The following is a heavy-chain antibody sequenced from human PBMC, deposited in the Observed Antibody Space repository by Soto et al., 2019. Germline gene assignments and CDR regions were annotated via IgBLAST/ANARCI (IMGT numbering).Heavy chain of an antibody. CDR3: AKNRQAWFYPNAFDI. CDR1: GFTFTNYA. V-gene: IGHV3-23*01. Sequence: GGSLRLSCAASGFTFTNYAMNWVRQAPGKGLEWVAVISGSGGSIYYADSVEGRFTISRDSSKTTLNLQMNSLRADDTAVYYCAKNRQAWFYPNAFDIWGQGTMVTVSS. J-gene: IGHJ3*02. D-gene: IGHD3-10*01. CDR2: ISGSGGSI.